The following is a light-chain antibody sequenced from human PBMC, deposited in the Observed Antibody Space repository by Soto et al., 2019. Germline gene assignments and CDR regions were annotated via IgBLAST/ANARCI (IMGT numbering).Light chain of an antibody. CDR2: EVN. Sequence: QSALTQPASLSGSPGQSITISCTGTSSDIGAYDYVSWFQQHPGKAPKLMISEVNNRPSGVSNRFSGSKSGNTAYLTISGLQAEDEADYYCSSFRSGSVVLFGGGTKVTVL. J-gene: IGLJ3*02. V-gene: IGLV2-14*01. CDR3: SSFRSGSVVL. CDR1: SSDIGAYDY.